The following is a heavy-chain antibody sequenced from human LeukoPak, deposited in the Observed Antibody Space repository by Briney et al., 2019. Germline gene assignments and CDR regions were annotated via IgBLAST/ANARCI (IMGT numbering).Heavy chain of an antibody. V-gene: IGHV3-9*01. CDR1: GFKFDDYA. D-gene: IGHD3/OR15-3a*01. J-gene: IGHJ4*02. Sequence: GGSLRLSCAASGFKFDDYAMHWVRQAPGKGLEWVSGISWRGARIGYADSAKGRFTISRDNAKNSLYLQMNSLKAEDTAVYYCARVYSVGLYYFDYWGQGTLVTVSS. CDR3: ARVYSVGLYYFDY. CDR2: ISWRGARI.